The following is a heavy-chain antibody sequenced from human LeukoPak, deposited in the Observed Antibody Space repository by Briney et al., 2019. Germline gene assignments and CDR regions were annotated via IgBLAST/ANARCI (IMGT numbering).Heavy chain of an antibody. D-gene: IGHD3-22*01. CDR1: GFTFSSYA. V-gene: IGHV3-23*01. CDR2: ISGSGDNT. J-gene: IGHJ4*02. CDR3: AKGSYYDSSGSFYFDY. Sequence: GGSPRLSCAASGFTFSSYAMSWVRQAPGKGLEWVSGISGSGDNTYYADSVKGRFTISRDNSKNTLYVQVNSLGTEDTAAYYCAKGSYYDSSGSFYFDYWSQGTLVTVSS.